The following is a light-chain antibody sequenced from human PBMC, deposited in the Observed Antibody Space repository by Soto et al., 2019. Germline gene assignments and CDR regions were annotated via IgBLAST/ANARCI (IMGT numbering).Light chain of an antibody. V-gene: IGKV1-5*01. CDR1: QTISTW. CDR3: QQYTNTNNPWM. CDR2: DAS. Sequence: DIQVTQSPPPLSASLGDRVAITGRALQTISTWMAWYQQKPGKAPKLLVYDASTLQSGVASRFSGSGSGTEFTLIISGLQPDDSATYYCQQYTNTNNPWMFGQGTKVDIK. J-gene: IGKJ1*01.